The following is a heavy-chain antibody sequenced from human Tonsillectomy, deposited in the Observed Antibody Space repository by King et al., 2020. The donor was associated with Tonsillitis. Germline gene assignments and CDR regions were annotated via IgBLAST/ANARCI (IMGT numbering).Heavy chain of an antibody. V-gene: IGHV4-38-2*02. D-gene: IGHD3-22*01. CDR2: IYHSGST. Sequence: QVQLQESGPGLVKPSETLSLTCAVSGYSISSGYYWGWIRQPPGKGLAWIGSIYHSGSTYYNPSLKSRVTLSVDTFKNQFSLKLSSVTAADTALYYCARDARYYDSRGYTYFFDYWGQGTLVTVSS. J-gene: IGHJ4*02. CDR1: GYSISSGYY. CDR3: ARDARYYDSRGYTYFFDY.